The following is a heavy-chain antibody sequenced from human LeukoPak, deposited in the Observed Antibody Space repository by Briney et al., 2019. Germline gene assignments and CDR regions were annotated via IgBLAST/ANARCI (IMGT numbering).Heavy chain of an antibody. CDR3: ARARYSSGLLDY. Sequence: GGSLRLSCAASGFTFSSYAIHWVRQAPGKGLEWVAVISYGGSNKYYADSVKGRFTISRDNSKNTLYLQMNSLRAEDTAVYYCARARYSSGLLDYWGQGTLVTVSS. CDR2: ISYGGSNK. D-gene: IGHD6-19*01. CDR1: GFTFSSYA. J-gene: IGHJ4*02. V-gene: IGHV3-30*04.